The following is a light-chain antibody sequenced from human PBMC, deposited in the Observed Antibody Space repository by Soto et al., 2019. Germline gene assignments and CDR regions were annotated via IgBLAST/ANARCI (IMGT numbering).Light chain of an antibody. CDR1: QSVSSSY. V-gene: IGKV3-20*01. Sequence: EIVLTQSPGTLSLSPGERATLSCRASQSVSSSYLAWYQQKPGQAPRLLIYGASSRATGIPDRFSGSGSGTDFTLTIRRLESEDFAVYYCQQYGSSYPWTFGQGTKVEIK. CDR2: GAS. J-gene: IGKJ1*01. CDR3: QQYGSSYPWT.